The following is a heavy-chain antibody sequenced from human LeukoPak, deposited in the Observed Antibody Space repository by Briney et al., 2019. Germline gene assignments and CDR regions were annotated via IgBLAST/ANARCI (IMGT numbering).Heavy chain of an antibody. CDR3: ARGLASHYYGMDV. D-gene: IGHD2-21*01. CDR2: IRYDGSNK. Sequence: GGSLRLSCAASGFTFSSYGMHWVRQAPGKGLEWVAFIRYDGSNKYYADSVKGRFTISRENAKNSLYLQMNSLRVGDTAVYYCARGLASHYYGMDVWGQGTTVTVSS. J-gene: IGHJ6*02. V-gene: IGHV3-30*02. CDR1: GFTFSSYG.